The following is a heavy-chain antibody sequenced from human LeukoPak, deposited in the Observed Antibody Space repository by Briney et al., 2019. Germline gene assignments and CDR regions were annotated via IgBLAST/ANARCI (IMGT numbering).Heavy chain of an antibody. CDR2: ISGSGFAI. CDR3: ARGGDVHNWNDGYYFDH. D-gene: IGHD1-20*01. V-gene: IGHV3-48*03. CDR1: GFTFSSYE. Sequence: PGGSLRLSYAASGFTFSSYEMTWVRQAPGKGLEWLSYISGSGFAIYYADSVKGRFTISRDNAKNSLYLQMSSLRAEDTAVYYCARGGDVHNWNDGYYFDHWGQGTLVTVSS. J-gene: IGHJ4*02.